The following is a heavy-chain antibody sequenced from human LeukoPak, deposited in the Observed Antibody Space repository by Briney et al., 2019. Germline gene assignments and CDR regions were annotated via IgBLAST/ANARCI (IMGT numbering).Heavy chain of an antibody. CDR1: GFTFSSYA. Sequence: GGSLRLSCAASGFTFSSYAMHWVRQAPGKGLEWVAVISYDGSNKYYADSVKGRFTISRDNSKNTLYLQMNSLRAEDTAVYYCARDPHTIFGVVPGDFDYWGQGTLVTVSS. J-gene: IGHJ4*02. D-gene: IGHD3-3*01. CDR2: ISYDGSNK. V-gene: IGHV3-30-3*01. CDR3: ARDPHTIFGVVPGDFDY.